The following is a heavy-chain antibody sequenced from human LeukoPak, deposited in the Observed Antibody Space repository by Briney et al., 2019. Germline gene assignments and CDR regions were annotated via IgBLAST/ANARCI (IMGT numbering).Heavy chain of an antibody. CDR3: VRAVGPVGGYDSP. Sequence: SETLSLTCNVSGGSIGGHYWTWIRQPPGKGLEWIGYIYYTGSANYHPSLTSRVTMSVDTSKNQFSLKLSSVTAADTAVYYCVRAVGPVGGYDSPWGQGTLVTVSS. D-gene: IGHD5-12*01. CDR2: IYYTGSA. CDR1: GGSIGGHY. J-gene: IGHJ5*02. V-gene: IGHV4-59*11.